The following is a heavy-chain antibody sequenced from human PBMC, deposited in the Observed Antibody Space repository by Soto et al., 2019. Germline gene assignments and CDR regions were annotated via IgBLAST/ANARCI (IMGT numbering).Heavy chain of an antibody. CDR2: VYYSGTT. CDR3: ATTTAVPNTLRSRYFFDY. CDR1: GGSVSNKTYY. Sequence: KTSETLSLTCSVSGGSVSNKTYYWSWIRQPPGKRLEWIGYVYYSGTTNYNPSLKSRVTISVDLSKNQFSLRLSSVTTADTALYYCATTTAVPNTLRSRYFFDYWGHGTPVTVXP. J-gene: IGHJ4*01. D-gene: IGHD4-17*01. V-gene: IGHV4-61*01.